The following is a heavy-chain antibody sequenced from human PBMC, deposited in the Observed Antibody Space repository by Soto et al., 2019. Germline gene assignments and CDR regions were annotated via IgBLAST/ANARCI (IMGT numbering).Heavy chain of an antibody. Sequence: GGSLRLSCAASGFTFSGYAMSWVRQAPGKGLEWVSAIINTGGDTLYADSVRGRFTTSRDNSINTMYLQMNSLRAEDAAIYYFGEASGGRYPGKRGFDHWGQGTRVTVSS. J-gene: IGHJ4*02. V-gene: IGHV3-23*01. D-gene: IGHD1-26*01. CDR2: IINTGGDT. CDR3: GEASGGRYPGKRGFDH. CDR1: GFTFSGYA.